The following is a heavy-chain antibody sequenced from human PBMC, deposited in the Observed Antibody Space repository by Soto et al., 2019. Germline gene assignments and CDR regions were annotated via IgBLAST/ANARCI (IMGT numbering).Heavy chain of an antibody. Sequence: QLQLVQSGAEVTKTGSSVTVSCQALGNTFSYRYLHWVRQAPGQALEWMGWIAPFSGDVHYAQKFQERVTLTRDRSINTAYMRMSSLRSEDTAIYFCASGGAGSGPFTWELPDHLGQGTLVTVSS. D-gene: IGHD1-26*01. CDR2: IAPFSGDV. V-gene: IGHV1-45*02. CDR3: ASGGAGSGPFTWELPDH. J-gene: IGHJ4*02. CDR1: GNTFSYRY.